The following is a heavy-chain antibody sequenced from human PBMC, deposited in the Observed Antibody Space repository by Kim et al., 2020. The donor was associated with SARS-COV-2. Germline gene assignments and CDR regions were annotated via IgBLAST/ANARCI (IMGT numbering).Heavy chain of an antibody. Sequence: GGSLRLSCEASGFPFSRYWMSWVRQVPGKGLEWVANINEDESEKYYVDSVKGRFTTSRDNAKNSLYLQMNSLRAEDTAVYYCARAFSGGRFDYWGQGILVIVSS. CDR3: ARAFSGGRFDY. D-gene: IGHD6-19*01. CDR2: INEDESEK. J-gene: IGHJ4*02. CDR1: GFPFSRYW. V-gene: IGHV3-7*03.